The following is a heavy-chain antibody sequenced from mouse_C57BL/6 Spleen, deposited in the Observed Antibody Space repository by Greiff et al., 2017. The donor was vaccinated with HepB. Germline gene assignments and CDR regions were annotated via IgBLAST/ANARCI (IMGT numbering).Heavy chain of an antibody. Sequence: EVQLQQSGPVLVKPGASVKMSCKASGYTFTDYYMNWVKQSHGKSLEWIGVINPYNGGTSYNQKFKGKATLTVDKSSSTAYMELNSLTSEDSAVYYCARGQLRLRGYYAMDYWGQGTSVTVSS. J-gene: IGHJ4*01. D-gene: IGHD3-2*02. V-gene: IGHV1-19*01. CDR1: GYTFTDYY. CDR2: INPYNGGT. CDR3: ARGQLRLRGYYAMDY.